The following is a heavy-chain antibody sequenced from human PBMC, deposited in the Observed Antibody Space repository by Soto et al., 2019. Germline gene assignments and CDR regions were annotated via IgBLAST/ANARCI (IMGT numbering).Heavy chain of an antibody. D-gene: IGHD2-15*01. J-gene: IGHJ4*02. CDR3: TIGERDCRGASCYDY. CDR2: MNPNSGNT. CDR1: GYTFTSYD. Sequence: ASVKVSCKASGYTFTSYDINWVRQATGQGLEWMGWMNPNSGNTGYAQKFQGRVTMTRDTSISTAYMELSSLRSEDTAIYYCTIGERDCRGASCYDYWSQGTLVSGSS. V-gene: IGHV1-8*01.